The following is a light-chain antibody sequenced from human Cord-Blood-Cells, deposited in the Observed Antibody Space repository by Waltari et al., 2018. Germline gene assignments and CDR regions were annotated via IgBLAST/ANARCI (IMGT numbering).Light chain of an antibody. V-gene: IGLV2-14*01. CDR2: DVI. Sequence: QSALTQPASVSGSPGQSITTSCTGTSSAAGCYNYVSRYQQHPGNAPKLMIYDVIKQHSGVSNRFSGSKSGNTASLTISGLQAEDEADYYCSSYTSSSTVVFGGGTKLTVL. J-gene: IGLJ2*01. CDR1: SSAAGCYNY. CDR3: SSYTSSSTVV.